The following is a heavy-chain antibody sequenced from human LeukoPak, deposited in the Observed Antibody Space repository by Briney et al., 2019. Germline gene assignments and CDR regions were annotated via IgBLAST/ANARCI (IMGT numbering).Heavy chain of an antibody. Sequence: GASVKVSRKASGGTFSSYAISWVRQAPGQGLEWMGGIIPIFGTANYVQKFQGRVTITADESTSTAYMELSSLRSEDTAVYYCARSEVGYCSGGSCRSLSAAEYFQHWGQGTLVTVSS. CDR3: ARSEVGYCSGGSCRSLSAAEYFQH. D-gene: IGHD2-15*01. CDR1: GGTFSSYA. CDR2: IIPIFGTA. V-gene: IGHV1-69*13. J-gene: IGHJ1*01.